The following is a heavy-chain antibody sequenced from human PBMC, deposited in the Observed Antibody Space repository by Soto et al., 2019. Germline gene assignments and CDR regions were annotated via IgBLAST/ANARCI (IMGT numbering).Heavy chain of an antibody. CDR2: IYSGGST. J-gene: IGHJ4*02. CDR1: GFTVSSNY. D-gene: IGHD4-17*01. Sequence: EVQLVESGGGLVQPGGSLRLSCAASGFTVSSNYMSWVRQAPGKGLEWVSVIYSGGSTYYADSVKGRFTISRDHSKNTLYLQMNSLRAKDTAVYYSARVFVDDYGDLYYFDYWGQGTLVTVSS. V-gene: IGHV3-66*01. CDR3: ARVFVDDYGDLYYFDY.